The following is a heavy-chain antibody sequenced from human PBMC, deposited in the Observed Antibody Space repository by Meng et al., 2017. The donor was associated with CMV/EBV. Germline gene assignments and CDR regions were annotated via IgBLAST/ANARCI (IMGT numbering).Heavy chain of an antibody. CDR3: ARDTRTIFGVVINYYYYYGMDV. V-gene: IGHV4-34*01. CDR2: INHSEST. Sequence: SETLSLTCAVYGGSFSGYYWSWIRQPPGKGLEWIGEINHSESTNYNPSLKSRVTISVDTSKNQFSLKLSSVTAADTAVYYCARDTRTIFGVVINYYYYYGMDVWGQGTTVTVSS. D-gene: IGHD3-3*01. J-gene: IGHJ6*02. CDR1: GGSFSGYY.